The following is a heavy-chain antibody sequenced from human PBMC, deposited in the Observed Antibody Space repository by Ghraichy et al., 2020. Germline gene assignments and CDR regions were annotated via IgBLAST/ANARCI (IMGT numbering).Heavy chain of an antibody. CDR2: IFSNDEK. D-gene: IGHD2-21*01. CDR3: ARIRRLESPVMQTSFYYYGMDV. V-gene: IGHV2-26*01. Sequence: SGPTLVKPTETLTLTCTVSEFSLRNSRLGVGWIRQPPGKALEWLAHIFSNDEKSYSTSLKSRLSISKDTSKSQVVLSMTNMDPVDTGTYYCARIRRLESPVMQTSFYYYGMDVWGQGTTVTVSS. CDR1: EFSLRNSRLG. J-gene: IGHJ6*02.